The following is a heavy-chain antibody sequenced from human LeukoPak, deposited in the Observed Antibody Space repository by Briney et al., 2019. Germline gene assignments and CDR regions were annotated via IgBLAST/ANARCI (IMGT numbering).Heavy chain of an antibody. Sequence: GGSLRLSCAASGFTFSSYSMNWVRQAPGKGLEWVSSISSSSSYIYYADSVKGRFTISRDNAKNSLYLQMNSLRAEDTAVYYCARDPPTTYGDYESYWGQGTLVTVSS. D-gene: IGHD4-17*01. CDR2: ISSSSSYI. CDR1: GFTFSSYS. V-gene: IGHV3-21*01. CDR3: ARDPPTTYGDYESY. J-gene: IGHJ4*02.